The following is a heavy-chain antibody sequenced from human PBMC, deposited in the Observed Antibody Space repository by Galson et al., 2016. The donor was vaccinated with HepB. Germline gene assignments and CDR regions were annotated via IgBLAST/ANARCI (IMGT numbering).Heavy chain of an antibody. CDR2: IWSDGNNK. D-gene: IGHD4-17*01. CDR1: GFTFSIYG. Sequence: SLRLSCAASGFTFSIYGMHWVRQAPGKGLEWVAVIWSDGNNKYYGDCVKGRFTISRDNFRNTVYLQMNSLRAEDTAVYYCARNGGSTVNTTYNGLDVWGQGTTVTVSS. CDR3: ARNGGSTVNTTYNGLDV. J-gene: IGHJ6*02. V-gene: IGHV3-33*01.